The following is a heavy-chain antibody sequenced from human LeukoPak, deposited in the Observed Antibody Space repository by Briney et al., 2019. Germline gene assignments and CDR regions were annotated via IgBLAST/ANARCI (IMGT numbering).Heavy chain of an antibody. Sequence: GGSLRLSCAASGFTFSSYGMSWVRQAPGKGLEWVSAISGSGGSTYYADSVEGRFTISRDNSKNTLYLQMNSLRAEDTAVYYCAKGGPLGYCSSTSCYLVDYWGQGTLVTVSS. CDR1: GFTFSSYG. D-gene: IGHD2-2*01. CDR3: AKGGPLGYCSSTSCYLVDY. J-gene: IGHJ4*02. CDR2: ISGSGGST. V-gene: IGHV3-23*01.